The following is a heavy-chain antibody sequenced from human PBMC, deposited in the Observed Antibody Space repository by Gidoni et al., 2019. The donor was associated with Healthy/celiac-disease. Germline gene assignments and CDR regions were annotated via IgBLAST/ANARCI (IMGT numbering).Heavy chain of an antibody. V-gene: IGHV5-10-1*03. J-gene: IGHJ4*02. CDR2: IYPSDSYT. D-gene: IGHD2-2*01. CDR1: GYSCTSYC. Sequence: EVQLVQSGAEVKKPGESLRISCKGSGYSCTSYCISWVRQMPGKGLEWMGRIYPSDSYTNYSPSFQGHVTISADKSISTAYLQWSSLKASDTAMYYCARHGSPVVPAASGDYWGQGTLVTVSS. CDR3: ARHGSPVVPAASGDY.